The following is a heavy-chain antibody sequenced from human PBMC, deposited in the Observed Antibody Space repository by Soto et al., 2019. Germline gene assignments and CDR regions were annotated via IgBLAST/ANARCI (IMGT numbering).Heavy chain of an antibody. J-gene: IGHJ6*02. D-gene: IGHD3-16*01. CDR2: ISPYTGNT. CDR3: VMVDNYVTPTPQDV. Sequence: QVQLVQSGDEVKKPGASVKVSCKAYGYIFVNYGIAWVRQAPEQGLEWMGWISPYTGNTHSATKVQGRLTMTTDTSTSTAYMDLGSLTSDDTAVYYCVMVDNYVTPTPQDVWGQGTTVTVSS. V-gene: IGHV1-18*01. CDR1: GYIFVNYG.